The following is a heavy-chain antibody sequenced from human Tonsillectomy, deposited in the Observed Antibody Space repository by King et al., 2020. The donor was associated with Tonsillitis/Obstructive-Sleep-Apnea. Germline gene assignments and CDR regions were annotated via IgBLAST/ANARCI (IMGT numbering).Heavy chain of an antibody. Sequence: VQLVESGGGLVQPGGSLKLSCAASGFIFSNFWMSWVRQAPGKGLEWVANIKEDGSEKYYVASVKGRFTISRDNAKNSLYLRMNSLRAEDTAVYYCARDLTIFGVALDYWGQGTLVTVSS. CDR1: GFIFSNFW. J-gene: IGHJ4*02. CDR2: IKEDGSEK. V-gene: IGHV3-7*04. CDR3: ARDLTIFGVALDY. D-gene: IGHD3-3*01.